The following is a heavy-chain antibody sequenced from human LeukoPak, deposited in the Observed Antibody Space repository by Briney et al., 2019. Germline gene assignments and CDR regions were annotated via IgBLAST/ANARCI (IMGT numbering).Heavy chain of an antibody. V-gene: IGHV1-2*02. Sequence: ASVKVSCKASGYTFTGYYMHWVRQAPGQGLEGMGWINPNSGGANYAQTLQGRATMTRDTSISIVYMELSGLRTDDTAVYYCARVLRYDDSSGYYAYWGQGTLVTVSS. CDR2: INPNSGGA. D-gene: IGHD3-22*01. J-gene: IGHJ4*02. CDR3: ARVLRYDDSSGYYAY. CDR1: GYTFTGYY.